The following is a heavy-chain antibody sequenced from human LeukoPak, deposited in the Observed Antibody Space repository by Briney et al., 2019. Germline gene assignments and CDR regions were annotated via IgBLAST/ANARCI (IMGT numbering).Heavy chain of an antibody. Sequence: SETLSLTCTVSGGSISSGGYYWSWIRQHPGQGLEWIGYIYYSGSTYYNPSLKSRVTISVDTSKNQFSLKLSSVTAADTAVYYCARAARGFVVVPAAVYNWFDPWGQGTLVTVSS. CDR1: GGSISSGGYY. J-gene: IGHJ5*02. V-gene: IGHV4-31*03. CDR2: IYYSGST. D-gene: IGHD2-2*01. CDR3: ARAARGFVVVPAAVYNWFDP.